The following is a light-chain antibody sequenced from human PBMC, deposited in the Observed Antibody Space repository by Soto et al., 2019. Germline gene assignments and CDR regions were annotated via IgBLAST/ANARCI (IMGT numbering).Light chain of an antibody. CDR2: HVT. CDR1: SVDVGDYNS. Sequence: QAVVTQPASVSGSPGQSITISCTGSSVDVGDYNSVSWYQQHPGKAPKVMIYHVTIRASGVSNRFSGSKSGNTASLTISGRQAEDEADYYCSSYSHSPPSYVFGTGTKLTVL. CDR3: SSYSHSPPSYV. V-gene: IGLV2-14*03. J-gene: IGLJ1*01.